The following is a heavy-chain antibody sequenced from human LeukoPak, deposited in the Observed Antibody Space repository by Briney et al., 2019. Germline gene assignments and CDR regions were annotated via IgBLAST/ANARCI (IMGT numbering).Heavy chain of an antibody. D-gene: IGHD6-13*01. J-gene: IGHJ6*03. CDR1: GYTFTSYA. V-gene: IGHV1-3*03. Sequence: ASVKVSCKASGYTFTSYAMHWVRQAPGQRLEWMGWINAGNGNTKYSQEFQGRVTITRDTSASTAYMELSSLRSEDMAVYYCARGGYSSSWGYMDVWGKGTTVTVSS. CDR3: ARGGYSSSWGYMDV. CDR2: INAGNGNT.